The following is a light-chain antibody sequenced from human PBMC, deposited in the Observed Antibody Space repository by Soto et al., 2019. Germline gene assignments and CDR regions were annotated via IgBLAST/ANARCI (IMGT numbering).Light chain of an antibody. V-gene: IGLV2-14*01. CDR1: GSDVGRYNY. CDR2: QVS. J-gene: IGLJ3*02. Sequence: QSALTQPASVSGSPGQSITISCTGTGSDVGRYNYVSWYQQYPGKVPKLMIYQVSNRPSGVPIRFSGSKSGDTASLTISGXXAEDEADYYCTSYTTSSTWVFGGGTKLTV. CDR3: TSYTTSSTWV.